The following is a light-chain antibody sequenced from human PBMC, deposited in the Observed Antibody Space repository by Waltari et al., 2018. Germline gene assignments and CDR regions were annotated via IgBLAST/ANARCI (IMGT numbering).Light chain of an antibody. CDR2: DVS. CDR1: SSDIGGYNY. Sequence: QSALTQPASVSGSPGQSITISCTGTSSDIGGYNYVSWYKQHPGKAPKLMIYDVSNRPSGVSNRFSGSKSGNTASLTISGLQPEDEADYYCSSYTSSSTLVFGGGTKLTVL. J-gene: IGLJ2*01. V-gene: IGLV2-14*03. CDR3: SSYTSSSTLV.